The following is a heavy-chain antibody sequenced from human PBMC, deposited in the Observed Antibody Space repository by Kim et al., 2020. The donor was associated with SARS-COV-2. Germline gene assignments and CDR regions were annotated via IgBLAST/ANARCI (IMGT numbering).Heavy chain of an antibody. CDR3: ASRPGGVAFVF. D-gene: IGHD2-8*02. Sequence: GGSLRLSCAASGFTLTSSIMAWVRQAPGMGLEWVSSLPASGGNTFYADSVKARFTASRDSSKIFLYLQMNSLRAKETALFYCASRPGGVAFVFWGQGTVV. J-gene: IGHJ3*01. V-gene: IGHV3-23*01. CDR1: GFTLTSSI. CDR2: LPASGGNT.